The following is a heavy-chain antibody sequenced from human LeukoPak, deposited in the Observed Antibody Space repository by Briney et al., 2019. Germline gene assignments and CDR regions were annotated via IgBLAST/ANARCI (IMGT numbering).Heavy chain of an antibody. CDR3: ARVETYYYDSSGYFNWFDP. CDR2: IYTSGST. D-gene: IGHD3-22*01. V-gene: IGHV4-4*07. CDR1: GGSISSYY. Sequence: SETLSLTCTVSGGSISSYYWSWIRQPAGKGLEWIGRIYTSGSTNYNPSLKSRVNMSVDTSKNQFSLKLSSVTAADTAVYCCARVETYYYDSSGYFNWFDPWGQGTLVTVSS. J-gene: IGHJ5*02.